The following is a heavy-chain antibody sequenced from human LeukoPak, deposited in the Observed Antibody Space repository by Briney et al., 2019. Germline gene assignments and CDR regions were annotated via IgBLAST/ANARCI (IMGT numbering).Heavy chain of an antibody. CDR2: LTWNSAAI. CDR1: GFSFDEYA. J-gene: IGHJ4*02. V-gene: IGHV3-9*01. Sequence: PGGSLRLSCAASGFSFDEYAMHWVRRPPGMGLEWVSGLTWNSAAIAYADSVKGRFTIYRDNARNSLHLQMNGLRAEDTALYYCAKSGDSGDYFDYWGQGALVTVSS. D-gene: IGHD2-21*01. CDR3: AKSGDSGDYFDY.